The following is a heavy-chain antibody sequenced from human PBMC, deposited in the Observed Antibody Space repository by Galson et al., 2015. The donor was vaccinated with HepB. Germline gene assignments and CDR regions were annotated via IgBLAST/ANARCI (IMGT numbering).Heavy chain of an antibody. D-gene: IGHD3-3*01. CDR1: GDSVSSNSAA. V-gene: IGHV6-1*01. CDR2: TYYRSKWYN. Sequence: CAISGDSVSSNSAAWNWIRQSPSRGLEWLGRTYYRSKWYNDYAVSVKSRITINPDTSKNQFSLQLNSVTPEDTAVYYCARAYDFWSGYHLNMDVWGKGTTVTVSS. CDR3: ARAYDFWSGYHLNMDV. J-gene: IGHJ6*03.